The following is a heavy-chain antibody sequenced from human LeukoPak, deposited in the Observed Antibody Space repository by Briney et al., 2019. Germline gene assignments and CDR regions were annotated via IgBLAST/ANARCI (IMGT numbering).Heavy chain of an antibody. CDR2: ISSSSSYI. D-gene: IGHD3-9*01. CDR1: GFTFSSYN. V-gene: IGHV3-21*01. Sequence: GGSLRLSCAASGFTFSSYNMNWVRQAPGRGLEWVSSISSSSSYIYYADSVKGRFTISRDNAKNSLYLQMNSLRAEDTAVYYCAREGRDFDRDYFDYWGQGTLVTVSS. J-gene: IGHJ4*02. CDR3: AREGRDFDRDYFDY.